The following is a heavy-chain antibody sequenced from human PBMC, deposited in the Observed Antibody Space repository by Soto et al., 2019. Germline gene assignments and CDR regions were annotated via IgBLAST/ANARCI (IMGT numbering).Heavy chain of an antibody. D-gene: IGHD6-19*01. V-gene: IGHV4-59*01. Sequence: PSETLSLTCTVSGGSISSYYWSWIRQPPGKGLEWIGYIYYSGSTNYNPSLKSRVTISVDTSKNQFSLELSSVTAADTAVYYCESASIAVACFDYWGQGTLVTVSS. CDR2: IYYSGST. J-gene: IGHJ4*02. CDR3: ESASIAVACFDY. CDR1: GGSISSYY.